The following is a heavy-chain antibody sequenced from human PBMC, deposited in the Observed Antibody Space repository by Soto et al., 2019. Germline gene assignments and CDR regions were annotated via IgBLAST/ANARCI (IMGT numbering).Heavy chain of an antibody. V-gene: IGHV3-48*02. Sequence: EVQLVESGGGLVQPGGSLRLSCAASGFSFSSHSMKWVRQAPGKGLEWVSYISSSGSTIYYADSVKGRFTISRDNAKNSLYLQTNSLRDDDTAVYYCARGRGYCGGTNCYLDYWGQGALVTVSS. CDR1: GFSFSSHS. D-gene: IGHD2-21*01. J-gene: IGHJ4*02. CDR2: ISSSGSTI. CDR3: ARGRGYCGGTNCYLDY.